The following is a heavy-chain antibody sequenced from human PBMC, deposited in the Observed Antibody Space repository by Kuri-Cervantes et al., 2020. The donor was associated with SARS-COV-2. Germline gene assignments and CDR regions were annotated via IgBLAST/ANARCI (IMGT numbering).Heavy chain of an antibody. CDR1: GFTFSSYA. J-gene: IGHJ3*02. D-gene: IGHD3-22*01. V-gene: IGHV3-30*02. Sequence: GGSLRLSCAASGFTFSSYAMSWVRQAPGKGLEWVAFIRYDGSNKYYADSVKGRFTISRDNSKDTLYLQMNSLRAEDTAVYYCAKDMYYGSSGFYDAFDIWGQGTMVTVSS. CDR2: IRYDGSNK. CDR3: AKDMYYGSSGFYDAFDI.